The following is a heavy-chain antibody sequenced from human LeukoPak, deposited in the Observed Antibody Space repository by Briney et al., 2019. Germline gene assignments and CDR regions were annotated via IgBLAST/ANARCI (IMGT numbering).Heavy chain of an antibody. CDR3: ARVPLMDGYSYFDY. CDR1: GFPFRSYP. D-gene: IGHD5-24*01. CDR2: IWNDGSNK. V-gene: IGHV3-33*01. J-gene: IGHJ4*02. Sequence: GGSLRLSCAASGFPFRSYPMHWVRQGPGKGLEWLSVIWNDGSNKYYADSVKGRFTISRDNSKNTLYLQMNSLRAEDTAVYYCARVPLMDGYSYFDYWGQGTLVTVSS.